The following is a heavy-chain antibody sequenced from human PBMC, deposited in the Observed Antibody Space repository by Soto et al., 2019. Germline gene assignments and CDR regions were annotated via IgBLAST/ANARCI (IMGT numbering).Heavy chain of an antibody. D-gene: IGHD2-2*01. J-gene: IGHJ5*02. CDR3: AREGLAAAITNWFDP. Sequence: GGSLRLSCAASGFTFSSYWMSWVRQAPGKGLEWVANIKQDGSEKYYVDSVKGRFTISRDNAKNSLYLQMNSLRTEDTAVYYCAREGLAAAITNWFDPWGQGTLVTVSS. V-gene: IGHV3-7*05. CDR1: GFTFSSYW. CDR2: IKQDGSEK.